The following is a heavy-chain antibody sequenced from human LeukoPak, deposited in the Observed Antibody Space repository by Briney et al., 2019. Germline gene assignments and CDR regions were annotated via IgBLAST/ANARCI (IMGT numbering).Heavy chain of an antibody. CDR2: IFYDGSS. CDR3: ESGSRGY. D-gene: IGHD6-13*01. Sequence: SETLSLTCTVSGGSIRNSNYYWGWIRQPPGKGLEWIGSIFYDGSSDYNPSLKSRVTISVDTSKNQFSLKLSSVTAADTAVYYCESGSRGYWGQGTLVTVSS. CDR1: GGSIRNSNYY. J-gene: IGHJ4*02. V-gene: IGHV4-39*01.